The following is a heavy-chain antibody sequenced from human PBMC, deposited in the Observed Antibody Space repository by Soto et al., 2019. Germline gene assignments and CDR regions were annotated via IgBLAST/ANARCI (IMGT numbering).Heavy chain of an antibody. D-gene: IGHD2-8*02. J-gene: IGHJ4*02. Sequence: SETLSLTCAVYGGSFSGYYWTWIRQPPGTGLEWIGEINPGGSTYYNPSLKSRVTISVDTSKNQFSLKLTSVTAADTAVYYCARDKITGLFDYWGQGTLVTVS. CDR1: GGSFSGYY. CDR3: ARDKITGLFDY. V-gene: IGHV4-34*01. CDR2: INPGGST.